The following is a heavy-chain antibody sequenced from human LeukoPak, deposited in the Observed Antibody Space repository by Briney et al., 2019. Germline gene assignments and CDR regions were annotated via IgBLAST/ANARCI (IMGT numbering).Heavy chain of an antibody. V-gene: IGHV4-59*01. CDR1: GGSISSYY. J-gene: IGHJ4*02. Sequence: SETLSLTCTVSGGSISSYYWSWIRQPPGKGLEWIASIYYSGTANYNLSLKSRVTISVDTSKNQFSLRLNSVTAADTAVYYCARGGWGPFDYWGQGTLVTVSS. D-gene: IGHD1-26*01. CDR3: ARGGWGPFDY. CDR2: IYYSGTA.